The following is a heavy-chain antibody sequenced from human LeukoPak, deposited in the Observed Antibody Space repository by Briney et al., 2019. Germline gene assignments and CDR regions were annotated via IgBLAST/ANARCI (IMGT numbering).Heavy chain of an antibody. V-gene: IGHV3-30-3*01. CDR2: ISYDGSNK. J-gene: IGHJ4*02. CDR3: AKERKYSSSYDY. CDR1: GFTFSSYA. Sequence: GGSLRLSCAASGFTFSSYAMHWVRQAPGKGLEWVAVISYDGSNKYYADSVKGRFTISRDNSKNTLYLQMNSLRAEDTAVYYCAKERKYSSSYDYWGQGTLVTVSS. D-gene: IGHD6-6*01.